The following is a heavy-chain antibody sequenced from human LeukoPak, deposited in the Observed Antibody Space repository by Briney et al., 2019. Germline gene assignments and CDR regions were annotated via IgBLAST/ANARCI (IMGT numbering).Heavy chain of an antibody. CDR3: ARGSGWPHYYFDY. CDR1: GYTFTGYY. CDR2: INPNSGGT. J-gene: IGHJ4*02. V-gene: IGHV1-2*02. Sequence: ASVKVSCKASGYTFTGYYVHWVRQAPGQGPEWMGWINPNSGGTDHAQNFQGRVTMTRDTSISTAYMELRRLRSDDTAVYYCARGSGWPHYYFDYWGQGTLFTASS. D-gene: IGHD6-19*01.